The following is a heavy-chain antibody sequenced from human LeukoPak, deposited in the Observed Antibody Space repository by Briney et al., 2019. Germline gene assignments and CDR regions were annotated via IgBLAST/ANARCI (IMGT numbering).Heavy chain of an antibody. D-gene: IGHD3-22*01. CDR1: GGSFGGYY. CDR3: ARGYDGSGYYYRNWYFDL. J-gene: IGHJ2*01. Sequence: KTSETLSLTCAVYGGSFGGYYWSWIRQPPGKGLEWIGEINHSGSTNYNPSLKSRVTISVDTSKNQFSLKLSSVTAADTAVYYCARGYDGSGYYYRNWYFDLWGRGTLVTVSS. V-gene: IGHV4-34*01. CDR2: INHSGST.